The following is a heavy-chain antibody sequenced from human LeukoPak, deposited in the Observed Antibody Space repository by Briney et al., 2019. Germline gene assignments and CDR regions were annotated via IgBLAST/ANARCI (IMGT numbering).Heavy chain of an antibody. CDR2: FDPEDGET. V-gene: IGHV1-24*01. Sequence: ASVKVSCKVSGYTLTESSMHWVRQAPGKGLEWMGGFDPEDGETIYAQKFQGRVTMTEDTSTDTAYMELSSLRSEDTAVYYCAMGPVTTDYYYYYMDVWGKGTTVTVSS. CDR1: GYTLTESS. CDR3: AMGPVTTDYYYYYMDV. J-gene: IGHJ6*03. D-gene: IGHD4-11*01.